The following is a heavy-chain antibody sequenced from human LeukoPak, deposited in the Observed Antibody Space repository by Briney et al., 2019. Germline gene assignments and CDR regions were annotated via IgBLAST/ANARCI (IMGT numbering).Heavy chain of an antibody. Sequence: SGGSLRLSCAASGFTFGDYYMTWIRQAPGKGLEWISNINQNSYTIYYADSVKGRFTISRDNAEKSLYLQMNSLRAEDTAVYYCARYCSSTKCLLYWGQGTLVTVSS. D-gene: IGHD2-2*01. CDR2: INQNSYTI. V-gene: IGHV3-11*04. CDR1: GFTFGDYY. J-gene: IGHJ4*02. CDR3: ARYCSSTKCLLY.